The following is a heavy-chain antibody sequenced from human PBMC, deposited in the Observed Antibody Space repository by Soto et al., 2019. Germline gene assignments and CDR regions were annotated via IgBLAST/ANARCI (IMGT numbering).Heavy chain of an antibody. CDR3: AKACGGSGLGAFDI. CDR2: ISSSSSSK. D-gene: IGHD2-21*01. Sequence: GGSLRLSCAASGFSFSSYTMEWVRQAPGKGLEWVSYISSSSSSKYYADSVKGRFTISRDNAKNSLFLQMNSLRAEDTAVYYCAKACGGSGLGAFDIWGQGTMVTVSS. V-gene: IGHV3-48*01. J-gene: IGHJ3*02. CDR1: GFSFSSYT.